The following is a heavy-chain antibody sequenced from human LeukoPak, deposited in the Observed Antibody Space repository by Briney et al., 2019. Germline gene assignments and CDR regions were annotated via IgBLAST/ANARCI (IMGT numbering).Heavy chain of an antibody. Sequence: GALRLSCAASGFTFSSYSMNWVRQAPGKGLEWVSYISSSSSTIYYADSVKGRFTISRDNAKNSLYLQMNSLRAEDTAVYYCARDNRDYGGTDGMDVWGQGTTVTVSS. CDR2: ISSSSSTI. J-gene: IGHJ6*02. CDR1: GFTFSSYS. V-gene: IGHV3-48*01. D-gene: IGHD4-17*01. CDR3: ARDNRDYGGTDGMDV.